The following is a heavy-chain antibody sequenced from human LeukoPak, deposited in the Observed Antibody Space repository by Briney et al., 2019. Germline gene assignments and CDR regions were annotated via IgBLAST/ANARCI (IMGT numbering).Heavy chain of an antibody. Sequence: SETLSLTCAVSGYSISSGYYWGWIRQPAGKGLEWIGRIYTSGSTNYNPSLKSRVTMSVDTSKNQFSLKLSSVTAADTAVYYCARDLPYYDFWSGRAFYYYYMDVWGKGTTVTVSS. CDR2: IYTSGST. D-gene: IGHD3-3*01. CDR3: ARDLPYYDFWSGRAFYYYYMDV. J-gene: IGHJ6*03. V-gene: IGHV4-4*07. CDR1: GYSISSGYY.